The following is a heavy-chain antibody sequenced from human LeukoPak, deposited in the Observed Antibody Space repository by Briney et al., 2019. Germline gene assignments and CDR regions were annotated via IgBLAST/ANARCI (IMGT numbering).Heavy chain of an antibody. D-gene: IGHD1-26*01. Sequence: GGSLRLSCAASGFTFSSYAMSWVRQAPGKGLEWVSAISGSGGSTYYADSVKGRFTISRDNSKNTLYLQMDSLRAEDTAVYYCARNLWQSYYIYWGQGTQVTVSS. CDR3: ARNLWQSYYIY. CDR2: ISGSGGST. V-gene: IGHV3-23*01. J-gene: IGHJ4*02. CDR1: GFTFSSYA.